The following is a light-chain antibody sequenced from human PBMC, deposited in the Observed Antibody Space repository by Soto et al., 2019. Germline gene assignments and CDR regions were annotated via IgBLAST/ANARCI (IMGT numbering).Light chain of an antibody. J-gene: IGKJ1*01. CDR1: QSISSY. CDR3: QQRYSFPRT. V-gene: IGKV1-39*01. Sequence: DIQMTQSPSSLSASVGDRVTITCRASQSISSYLNWYQQKPGKAPNLLIHAAFNLQSGVPSRFIGSGSGTAFTLAISILQPDDFATYYCQQRYSFPRTFGQGTKVEIK. CDR2: AAF.